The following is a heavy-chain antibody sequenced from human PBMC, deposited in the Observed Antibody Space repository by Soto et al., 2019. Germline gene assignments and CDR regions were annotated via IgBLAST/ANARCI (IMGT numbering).Heavy chain of an antibody. V-gene: IGHV1-2*02. CDR1: GYTFTDYY. J-gene: IGHJ4*02. Sequence: QVQLVQSGAEVKKPGASVKVSCKASGYTFTDYYLHWVRQAPGQGLECMGWINPNNGDTNYAQKFQGRVTMTRDTSISTAYMEVRRLRSDDTAVYYCARSVSFITPRPDYWCQGTLVTVSS. CDR3: ARSVSFITPRPDY. CDR2: INPNNGDT. D-gene: IGHD6-6*01.